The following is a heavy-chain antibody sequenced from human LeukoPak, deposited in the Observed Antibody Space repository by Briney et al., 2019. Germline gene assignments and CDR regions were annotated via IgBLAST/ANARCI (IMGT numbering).Heavy chain of an antibody. V-gene: IGHV3-23*01. CDR1: GFTFSSYA. CDR2: ISGSGGST. J-gene: IGHJ4*02. D-gene: IGHD6-19*01. Sequence: GGSLRLPCAASGFTFSSYAMSWVRQAPGKGLEWVSAISGSGGSTYYADSVRGRFTISRDNSKNTLYLQMNSLRAEGTAVYYCAKLIAVAGTDDYWGQGTLVTVSS. CDR3: AKLIAVAGTDDY.